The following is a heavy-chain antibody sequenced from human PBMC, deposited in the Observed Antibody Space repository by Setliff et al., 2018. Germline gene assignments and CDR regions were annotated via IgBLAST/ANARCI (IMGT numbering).Heavy chain of an antibody. CDR3: ARVGVFGGGYFDF. CDR1: GFSFNGYA. D-gene: IGHD3-16*01. CDR2: ISSTSSSI. J-gene: IGHJ4*02. Sequence: PGGSLRLSCAASGFSFNGYAMNWVRQAPGRGLEWVSYISSTSSSIYYADSVKGRFTISRDNAKNSLYLQMDSLGAEDTAVYYCARVGVFGGGYFDFWGQGTLVTVSS. V-gene: IGHV3-48*01.